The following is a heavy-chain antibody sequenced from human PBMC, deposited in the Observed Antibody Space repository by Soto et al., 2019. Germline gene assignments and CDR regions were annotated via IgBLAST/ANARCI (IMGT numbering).Heavy chain of an antibody. CDR1: GGSFSGYY. CDR3: ARPSFHPIVVVVAATSVGAFDI. J-gene: IGHJ3*02. CDR2: INHSGST. V-gene: IGHV4-34*01. Sequence: KQSQTLSLTCAVYGGSFSGYYWSWIRQPPGKGLEWIGEINHSGSTNYNPSLKSRVTISVDTSKNQFSLKLSSVTAADTAVYYCARPSFHPIVVVVAATSVGAFDIWGQGTMVTV. D-gene: IGHD2-15*01.